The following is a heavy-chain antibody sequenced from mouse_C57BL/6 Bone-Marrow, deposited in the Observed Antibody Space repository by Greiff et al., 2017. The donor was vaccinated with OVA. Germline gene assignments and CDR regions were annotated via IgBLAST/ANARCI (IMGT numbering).Heavy chain of an antibody. CDR3: ARHRDSTVGYYFDY. CDR1: GFSLTSYG. V-gene: IGHV2-6-1*01. D-gene: IGHD1-1*01. Sequence: VKLVESGPGLVAPSQSLSITCTVSGFSLTSYGVHWVRQPPGKGLEWLVVIWSDGSTTYNSALKSRLSISKDNSKSQVFLKMNSLQTDDTAMYYCARHRDSTVGYYFDYWGQGTTLTVSS. J-gene: IGHJ2*01. CDR2: IWSDGST.